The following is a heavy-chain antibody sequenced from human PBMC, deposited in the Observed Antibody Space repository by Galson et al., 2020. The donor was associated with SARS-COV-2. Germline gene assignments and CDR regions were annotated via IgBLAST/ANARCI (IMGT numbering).Heavy chain of an antibody. J-gene: IGHJ4*02. Sequence: GESLKISCAASGFTFSSYGMHWVRQAPGKGLKWVAVISYDGSNKYYADSVKGRFTISRDNSKNTLYLQMNSLRAEDTAVYYCAKDGEDGSGSHFDYWGQGTLVTVSS. CDR2: ISYDGSNK. CDR3: AKDGEDGSGSHFDY. V-gene: IGHV3-30*18. D-gene: IGHD3-10*01. CDR1: GFTFSSYG.